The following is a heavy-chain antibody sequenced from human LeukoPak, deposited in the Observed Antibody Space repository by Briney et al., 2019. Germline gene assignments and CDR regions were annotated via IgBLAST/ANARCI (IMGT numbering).Heavy chain of an antibody. V-gene: IGHV4-61*02. Sequence: PSQTLSLTCTVSGGSISSGSYYWSWIRQPAGKGLEWIGRIYTSGSTNYNPSLKSRVTISVDTSKNQFSLNLSSVTAADTAVYYCATTPREYSSTWYYFDYWGQGILVTVSS. J-gene: IGHJ4*02. CDR2: IYTSGST. D-gene: IGHD6-13*01. CDR3: ATTPREYSSTWYYFDY. CDR1: GGSISSGSYY.